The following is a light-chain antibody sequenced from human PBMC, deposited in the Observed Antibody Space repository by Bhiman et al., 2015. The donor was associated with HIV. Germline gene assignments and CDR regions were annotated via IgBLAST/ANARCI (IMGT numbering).Light chain of an antibody. CDR2: GNS. CDR1: SSNIGAGYD. CDR3: QSYDSSLSAWV. J-gene: IGLJ3*02. V-gene: IGLV1-40*01. Sequence: QSVLTQPPSVSAAPGQRVTISCTGSSSNIGAGYDVHWYQQLPGTAPKLLIYGNSNRPSGVPERFSGSRSGTSASLAIAGLQAEDEADYYCQSYDSSLSAWVFGGGTKLTVL.